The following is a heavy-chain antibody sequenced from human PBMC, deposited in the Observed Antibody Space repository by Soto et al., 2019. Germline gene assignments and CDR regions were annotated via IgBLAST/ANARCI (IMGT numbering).Heavy chain of an antibody. CDR3: ARRCYDILPGYHCDAFDI. J-gene: IGHJ3*02. CDR2: IYYSGST. CDR1: GGSISSYY. D-gene: IGHD3-9*01. V-gene: IGHV4-59*01. Sequence: SETLSLTCTVSGGSISSYYWSWIRQPPGKGLEWIGYIYYSGSTNYKPSLKSRVTMSVDTSKNQFSLKLSSVTAADTAVYYCARRCYDILPGYHCDAFDIWGQGTMVT.